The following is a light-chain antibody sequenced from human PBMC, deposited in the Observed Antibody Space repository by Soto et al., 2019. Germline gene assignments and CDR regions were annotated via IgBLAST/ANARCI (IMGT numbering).Light chain of an antibody. CDR2: EVN. CDR3: KSYAGSNTYV. J-gene: IGLJ1*01. Sequence: QSALTQPASVSGSPGQSITISCSETSSGIGTYNYVSWYQLHPGKVPKLIIYEVNNRPSGISPRFSGSKSGKTASLTISGLQAEDEADYFCKSYAGSNTYVFGSGTKLTVL. CDR1: SSGIGTYNY. V-gene: IGLV2-14*01.